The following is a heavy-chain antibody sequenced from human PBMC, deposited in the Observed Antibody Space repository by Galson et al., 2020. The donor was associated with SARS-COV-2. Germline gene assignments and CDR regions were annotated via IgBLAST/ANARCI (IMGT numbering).Heavy chain of an antibody. Sequence: SETLSLTCTVSGGSIGSGDYYWSWIRQHPGKGLEWIGYIYHSGSTYYHPSLKSRLSISVDTSKNQFSLRLSSVTAADAAVYYCARRRSGYNYGLRYFFDYWGPGTLVTVSS. CDR3: ARRRSGYNYGLRYFFDY. D-gene: IGHD5-18*01. CDR1: GGSIGSGDYY. V-gene: IGHV4-31*03. CDR2: IYHSGST. J-gene: IGHJ4*02.